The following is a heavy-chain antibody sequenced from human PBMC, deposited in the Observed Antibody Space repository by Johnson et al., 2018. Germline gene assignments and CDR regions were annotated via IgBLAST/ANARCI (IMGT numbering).Heavy chain of an antibody. CDR1: GHSFTTYW. J-gene: IGHJ6*03. Sequence: VQLVQSGAEVKEPGKSVKIFCKGSGHSFTTYWIGWVRQMPGKGLDWMGIIYPGDSETRYSPSFKGQGTISVDKSISTAYLQGSSLKASDTAMYYCARHWSMKVPAARPYSYYMDVWGKGTTVTVSS. CDR3: ARHWSMKVPAARPYSYYMDV. D-gene: IGHD2-2*02. CDR2: IYPGDSET. V-gene: IGHV5-51*01.